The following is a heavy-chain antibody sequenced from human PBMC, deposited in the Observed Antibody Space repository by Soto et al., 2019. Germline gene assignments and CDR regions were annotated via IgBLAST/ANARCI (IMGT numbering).Heavy chain of an antibody. CDR1: GFTFSSYS. V-gene: IGHV3-21*01. D-gene: IGHD3-10*01. J-gene: IGHJ1*01. CDR3: ASVGGVDTEYFQH. CDR2: ISSSSSYI. Sequence: GGSLRLSCAASGFTFSSYSMNWVRQAPGKGLEWVSSISSSSSYIYYADSVKGRFTISRDNAKNSLYLQMNSLRAEDTAVYYCASVGGVDTEYFQHWGQGTLVTAPQ.